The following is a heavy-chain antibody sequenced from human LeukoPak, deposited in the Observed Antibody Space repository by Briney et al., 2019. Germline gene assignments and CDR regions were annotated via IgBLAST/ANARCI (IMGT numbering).Heavy chain of an antibody. CDR2: ISGSGGST. CDR1: GFTFSSYA. V-gene: IGHV3-23*01. Sequence: GGSLGLSCAASGFTFSSYAMSWVRQAPGKGLEWVSAISGSGGSTYYADSVKGRFTISRDNSKNTLYLQMNSLRAEDTAVYYCAKDGYCSGGSCRHYYYYDMDVWGQGTTVTVSS. CDR3: AKDGYCSGGSCRHYYYYDMDV. J-gene: IGHJ6*02. D-gene: IGHD2-15*01.